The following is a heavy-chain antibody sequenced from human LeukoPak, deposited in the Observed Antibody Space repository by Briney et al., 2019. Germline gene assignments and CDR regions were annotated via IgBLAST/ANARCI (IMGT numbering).Heavy chain of an antibody. CDR1: GYIVTSYS. Sequence: ASVKVSCKAPGYIVTSYSLHWVRQAPGQRLEWMGWINAGNGNTKYSQKFQDRVTFTRDTSASTAYMELYSLRSEDTAVYYCAREHSTSWSDLDYWGQGTLVTVSP. CDR3: AREHSTSWSDLDY. V-gene: IGHV1-3*01. D-gene: IGHD2-2*01. J-gene: IGHJ4*02. CDR2: INAGNGNT.